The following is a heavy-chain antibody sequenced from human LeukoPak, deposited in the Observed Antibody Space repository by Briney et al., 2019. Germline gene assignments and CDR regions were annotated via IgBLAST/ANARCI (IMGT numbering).Heavy chain of an antibody. CDR2: MNPNSGNT. V-gene: IGHV1-8*03. CDR3: AASPYSWTDAFDI. Sequence: ASVKVSCKASGYTLTSYDINWVRQATGQGLEWMGWMNPNSGNTGYAQKFQGRVTITRNTSISTAYMELSSLRSEDTAVYYCAASPYSWTDAFDIWGQGTMVTVSS. J-gene: IGHJ3*02. CDR1: GYTLTSYD. D-gene: IGHD1-1*01.